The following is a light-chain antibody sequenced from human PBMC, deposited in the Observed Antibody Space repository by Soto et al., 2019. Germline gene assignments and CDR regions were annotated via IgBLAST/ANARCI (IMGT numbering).Light chain of an antibody. CDR1: QSINNN. J-gene: IGKJ1*01. CDR2: GAS. Sequence: EIVLTQSPATLSVSPGERATLSCSASQSINNNLAWYQQKPGQAPRLLIYGASARATGIPARFSGSGSGTEFTLTISSLQSEDFAVYCCQQYDNWPPTFGQGTKVEVK. CDR3: QQYDNWPPT. V-gene: IGKV3-15*01.